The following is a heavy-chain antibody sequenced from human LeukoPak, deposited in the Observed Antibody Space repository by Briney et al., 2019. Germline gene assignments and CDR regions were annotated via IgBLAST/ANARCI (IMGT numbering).Heavy chain of an antibody. Sequence: SETLSLTCTVSGGSISSSSYYWSWIRQPPGKGLEWIGYIYYSGSTNYNPSLKSRVTISVDTSKNQFSLKLSSVTAADTAVYYCARLGPFLPAALDYWGQGTLVTVSS. V-gene: IGHV4-61*05. CDR2: IYYSGST. J-gene: IGHJ4*02. D-gene: IGHD2-2*01. CDR1: GGSISSSSYY. CDR3: ARLGPFLPAALDY.